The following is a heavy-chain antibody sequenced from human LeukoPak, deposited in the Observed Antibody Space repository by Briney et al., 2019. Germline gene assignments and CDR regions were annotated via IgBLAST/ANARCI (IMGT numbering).Heavy chain of an antibody. CDR2: INDNGGRT. D-gene: IGHD1-26*01. CDR1: GLTFSRYA. J-gene: IGHJ4*02. V-gene: IGHV3-64D*09. Sequence: GGSLRLSCSASGLTFSRYAMHWVRQAPGKGLEYVSGINDNGGRTHYGDSVKGRFSISRDNSKNTLHLQMSTLRAEDTALYYCVKDVGGSYAFDYWGQGILVTVAS. CDR3: VKDVGGSYAFDY.